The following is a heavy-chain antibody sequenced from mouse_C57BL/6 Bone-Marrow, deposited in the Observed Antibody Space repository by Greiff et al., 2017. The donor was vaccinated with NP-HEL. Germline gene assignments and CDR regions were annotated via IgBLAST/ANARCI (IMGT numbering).Heavy chain of an antibody. CDR1: GFTFSSYG. Sequence: EVQVVESGGDLVKPGGSLKLSCAASGFTFSSYGMSWVRQTPDKRLEWVATISSGGSYTYYPDSVKGRFTISRDNAKNTLYLQMSSLKSEDTAMYYCAKLWLEGHYYFDYWGQGTTLTVSS. D-gene: IGHD2-2*01. CDR2: ISSGGSYT. J-gene: IGHJ2*01. CDR3: AKLWLEGHYYFDY. V-gene: IGHV5-6*01.